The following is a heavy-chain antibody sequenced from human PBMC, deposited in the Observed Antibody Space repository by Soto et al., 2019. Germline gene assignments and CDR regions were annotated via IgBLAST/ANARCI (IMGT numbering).Heavy chain of an antibody. CDR3: AVGYSYGYVLDY. Sequence: GASVKGSCKASGYTFTSYRMHWVRQAPGQGLEWMGIINPSGGTTSYAQKFQGRVTMTRDTSTSTVYMELSSLRSEDTAVYYCAVGYSYGYVLDYWGQGTQVTVSS. V-gene: IGHV1-46*01. D-gene: IGHD5-18*01. CDR2: INPSGGTT. CDR1: GYTFTSYR. J-gene: IGHJ4*02.